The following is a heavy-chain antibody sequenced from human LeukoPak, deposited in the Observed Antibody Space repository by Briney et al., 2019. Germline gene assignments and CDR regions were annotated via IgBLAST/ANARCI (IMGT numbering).Heavy chain of an antibody. V-gene: IGHV4-4*07. CDR3: ARGVYIAAAQYGY. Sequence: SETLSLTCTVSGTSITTYFWSWIRQPAGKGLEWIGRFYTSGSTSYNPSLKSRVTISVDTSKNQFSLKLSSVTAADTAVYYCARGVYIAAAQYGYWGQGTLVTVSS. J-gene: IGHJ4*02. CDR1: GTSITTYF. D-gene: IGHD6-13*01. CDR2: FYTSGST.